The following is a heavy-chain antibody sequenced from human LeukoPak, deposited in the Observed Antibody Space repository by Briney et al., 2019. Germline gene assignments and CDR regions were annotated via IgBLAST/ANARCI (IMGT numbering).Heavy chain of an antibody. CDR3: ARDHFFGSGSGIDY. J-gene: IGHJ4*02. Sequence: PGGSLRLSCAASGFTDYMTWVRQAPGKGLEWVSVIYSGGSTYYAASVKGRFSVSRDNSKNTVYLQMNSLRAEDAAVYYCARDHFFGSGSGIDYWGQGTLVTVSS. V-gene: IGHV3-53*01. CDR2: IYSGGST. CDR1: GFTDY. D-gene: IGHD6-19*01.